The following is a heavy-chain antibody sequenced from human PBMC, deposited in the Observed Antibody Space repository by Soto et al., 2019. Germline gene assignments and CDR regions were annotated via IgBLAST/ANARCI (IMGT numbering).Heavy chain of an antibody. Sequence: GGSLRLSCAASGFTFSSYEMNWVRQAPGKGLEWVSYISSSGSTIYYADSVKGRFTISRDNAKNSLYLQMNSLRAEDTAVYYCAREGMIESKMDVWGQGTTVTVSS. D-gene: IGHD3-22*01. CDR3: AREGMIESKMDV. CDR1: GFTFSSYE. CDR2: ISSSGSTI. V-gene: IGHV3-48*03. J-gene: IGHJ6*02.